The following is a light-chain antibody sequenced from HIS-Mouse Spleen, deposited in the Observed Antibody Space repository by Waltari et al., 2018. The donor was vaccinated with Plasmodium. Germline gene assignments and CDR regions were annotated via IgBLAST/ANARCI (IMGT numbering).Light chain of an antibody. CDR1: QSVSSN. Sequence: EIVMTQSPATLSVSPGERATLSCVASQSVSSNLAWYQQKPGQAPRLLIYGASTRATCIPARFSGSGSGTEFTLTISSLQSEDFVVYYCQQYNNWSFTFGPGTKVDIK. CDR3: QQYNNWSFT. V-gene: IGKV3-15*01. CDR2: GAS. J-gene: IGKJ3*01.